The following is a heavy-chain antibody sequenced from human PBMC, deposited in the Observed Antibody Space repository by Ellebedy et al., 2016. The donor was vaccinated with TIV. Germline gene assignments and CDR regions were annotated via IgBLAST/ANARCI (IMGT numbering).Heavy chain of an antibody. CDR2: VYGGGST. D-gene: IGHD4-11*01. CDR3: GRGHVYSNLGALDA. CDR1: GFTVINNY. J-gene: IGHJ3*01. Sequence: WGSLRLSCAVSGFTVINNYMSWVRQAPGKGLEWVSVVYGGGSTYHADSVKGRFTVSRDNSQNILYLQMNSLRVEDTAVYYCGRGHVYSNLGALDAWGQGTMVIVSS. V-gene: IGHV3-53*01.